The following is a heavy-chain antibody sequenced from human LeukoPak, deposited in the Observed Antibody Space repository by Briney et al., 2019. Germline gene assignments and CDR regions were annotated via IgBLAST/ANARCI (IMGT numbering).Heavy chain of an antibody. J-gene: IGHJ5*02. CDR1: GFTFSSYS. CDR3: ARDGWFGDYNWFDP. Sequence: GESLRLSCAASGFTFSSYSMNWVRQAPGKGLEWVSYISSASNTIYYADSVKGRFSISRDNAKNSLYLQMNSLRAEDTAMYYCARDGWFGDYNWFDPWGQGTLVTVSS. D-gene: IGHD3-10*01. CDR2: ISSASNTI. V-gene: IGHV3-48*01.